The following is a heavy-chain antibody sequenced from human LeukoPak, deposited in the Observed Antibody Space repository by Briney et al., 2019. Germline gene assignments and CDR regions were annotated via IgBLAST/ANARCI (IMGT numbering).Heavy chain of an antibody. CDR3: ARAGHYYGMDV. Sequence: PETPSVTCTVSGGSIGSYYWSWIRQSPGKGLEWIGYIYYSGSTNYNPSLKSRVTISVDTSKNQFSLKLSSVTAADTAVYYCARAGHYYGMDVWGQGTTASVSS. CDR1: GGSIGSYY. V-gene: IGHV4-59*01. CDR2: IYYSGST. J-gene: IGHJ6*01.